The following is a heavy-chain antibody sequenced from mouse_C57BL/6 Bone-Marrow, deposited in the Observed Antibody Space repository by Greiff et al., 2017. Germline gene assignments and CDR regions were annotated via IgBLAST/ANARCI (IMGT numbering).Heavy chain of an antibody. D-gene: IGHD2-5*01. CDR3: ARPYYSNYWYFDV. CDR1: GYTFTSYW. Sequence: VQLQQSGAELVKPGASVKMSCKASGYTFTSYWITWVKQRPGQGLEWIGDIYPGSGSTNYNEKFKSKAALTVDTSSGTAYMQLSSLTSEDSAVYYCARPYYSNYWYFDVWGTGTTVTVSS. J-gene: IGHJ1*03. CDR2: IYPGSGST. V-gene: IGHV1-55*01.